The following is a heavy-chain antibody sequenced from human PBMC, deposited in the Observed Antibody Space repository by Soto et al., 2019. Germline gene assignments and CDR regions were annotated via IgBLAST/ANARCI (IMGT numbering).Heavy chain of an antibody. Sequence: SETLSLTCTVSGASISSSSFYWGWIRQPPGKGLEWIASIYYSGSTLYNPSLKSRVTMSVDTSKNQFSLNLSSVTAADTAVYYCARDLITGTDDWFDPWGQGTLVTVSS. V-gene: IGHV4-39*07. CDR2: IYYSGST. D-gene: IGHD1-20*01. CDR1: GASISSSSFY. J-gene: IGHJ5*02. CDR3: ARDLITGTDDWFDP.